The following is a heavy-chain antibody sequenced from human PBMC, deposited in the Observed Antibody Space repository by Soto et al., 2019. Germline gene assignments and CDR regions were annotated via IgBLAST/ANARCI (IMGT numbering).Heavy chain of an antibody. CDR2: IYPGDSDT. CDR1: GYSFTSYW. D-gene: IGHD3-22*01. J-gene: IGHJ6*02. CDR3: ARHAVVTTNLYYYYYGMDV. V-gene: IGHV5-51*01. Sequence: PGESLKISCKGSGYSFTSYWIGWVRQMPGKGLEWMGIIYPGDSDTRYSPSFQGQVTISADKSISTAYLQWSSLKASDTAMYYCARHAVVTTNLYYYYYGMDVRGQGTTVTVSS.